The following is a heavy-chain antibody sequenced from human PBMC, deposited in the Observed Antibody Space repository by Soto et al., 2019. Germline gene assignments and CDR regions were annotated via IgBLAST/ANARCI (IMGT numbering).Heavy chain of an antibody. CDR2: IYYSGST. Sequence: SETRLTCTVSGGSISRYYWNWIRQPPGKGLEWIGYIYYSGSTNYNPSLKSRVTISVDTSKNQFSLKLSSVTAADTAVYYCARDPGSGSYYGWFDPWGQGTLVTAPQ. D-gene: IGHD3-10*01. J-gene: IGHJ5*02. V-gene: IGHV4-59*01. CDR1: GGSISRYY. CDR3: ARDPGSGSYYGWFDP.